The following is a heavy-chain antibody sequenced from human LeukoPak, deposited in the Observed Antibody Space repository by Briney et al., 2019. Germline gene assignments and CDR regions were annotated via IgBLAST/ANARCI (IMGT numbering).Heavy chain of an antibody. Sequence: GYSVMVACQPCGGTFSRYAISWVRQAPGPGVEWMGGLIPIFGTANYAQKVQGRFTITADKSTSTAYLELSSLRAEDTAVYYCAREGGDYGDSADFWGQGTLATVTS. V-gene: IGHV1-69*06. CDR2: LIPIFGTA. CDR3: AREGGDYGDSADF. CDR1: GGTFSRYA. J-gene: IGHJ4*02. D-gene: IGHD4-17*01.